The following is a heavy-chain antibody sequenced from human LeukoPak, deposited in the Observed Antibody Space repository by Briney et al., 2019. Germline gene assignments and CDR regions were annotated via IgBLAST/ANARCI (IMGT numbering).Heavy chain of an antibody. CDR1: GYTFTSYY. Sequence: GASVKVSCKASGYTFTSYYMHWVRQAPGQGLEWMGIINPSGGSTSYAQKFQGRVTMTRDTSTSTVYMELSSLRSEDTAVYYCARGTVVGEMAPRWGAFDIWGQGTMVTVSS. V-gene: IGHV1-46*01. D-gene: IGHD5-24*01. J-gene: IGHJ3*02. CDR2: INPSGGST. CDR3: ARGTVVGEMAPRWGAFDI.